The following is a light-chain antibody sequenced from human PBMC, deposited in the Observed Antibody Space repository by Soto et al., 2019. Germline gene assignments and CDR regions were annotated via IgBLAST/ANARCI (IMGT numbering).Light chain of an antibody. J-gene: IGLJ2*01. V-gene: IGLV2-14*01. Sequence: QSALTQPASVSGSPGQSITISCTGTTSDIGSYNYVSWYQQHPGKAPKVMIRDVSYRPSGVSNRFSGSKSGNTASLTISGLQAEDEADYYCSSYSSSNTCVVFGGGTKVTVL. CDR1: TSDIGSYNY. CDR3: SSYSSSNTCVV. CDR2: DVS.